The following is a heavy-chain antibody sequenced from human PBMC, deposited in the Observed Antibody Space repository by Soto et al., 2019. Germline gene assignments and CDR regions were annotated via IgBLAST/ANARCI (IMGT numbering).Heavy chain of an antibody. CDR1: GFTVSSNY. Sequence: EVQLVESGGGLIQPGGSLRLSCAASGFTVSSNYMSWVRQAPGKGLEWVSVIYSGGSTYYADSVKGRFTISRDNSKNTLYLQMNSLSAEDTAVYYCAIQLSPYYYYYGMDVWGQGTTVTVSS. V-gene: IGHV3-53*01. CDR2: IYSGGST. D-gene: IGHD1-1*01. J-gene: IGHJ6*02. CDR3: AIQLSPYYYYYGMDV.